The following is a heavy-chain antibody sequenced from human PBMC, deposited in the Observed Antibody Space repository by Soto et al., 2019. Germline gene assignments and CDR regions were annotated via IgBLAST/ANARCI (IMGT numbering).Heavy chain of an antibody. V-gene: IGHV2-26*01. D-gene: IGHD3-22*01. J-gene: IGHJ4*02. CDR3: AREHYDSSSFDY. CDR1: GFSLSNARLG. Sequence: VTLKRSGLVLVKPTEPLRLTCTVSGFSLSNARLGVSWIRQPPGKALEWLAHIFSNDEKSYSTSLKSRLTISTDTSKSQVVLTMTNMDPVDTATYYCAREHYDSSSFDYWGQGTLVTVSS. CDR2: IFSNDEK.